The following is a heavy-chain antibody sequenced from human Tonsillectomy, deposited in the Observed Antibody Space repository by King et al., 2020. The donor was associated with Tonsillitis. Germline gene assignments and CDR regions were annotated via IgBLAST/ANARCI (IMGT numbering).Heavy chain of an antibody. D-gene: IGHD6-19*01. CDR2: ISHDGSQK. Sequence: VQLVESGGGVVQPGRSLRLSCETSGFTFNYYGMYWVRQAPGKGLEWVAVISHDGSQKNYADSVKGRFTISRDNSKNTLFLQMNSLRPEDTAVFYCAKNDAEDGHGSGRYISWGQGTLVTVSS. CDR1: GFTFNYYG. V-gene: IGHV3-30*18. J-gene: IGHJ5*02. CDR3: AKNDAEDGHGSGRYIS.